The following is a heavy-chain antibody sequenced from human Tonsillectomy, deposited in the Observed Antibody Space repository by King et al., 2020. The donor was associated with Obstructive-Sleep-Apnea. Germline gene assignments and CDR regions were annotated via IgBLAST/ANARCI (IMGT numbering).Heavy chain of an antibody. CDR2: IYPGDSDT. V-gene: IGHV5-51*01. CDR1: GYTFSNYW. Sequence: QLVQSGAEVKKPGESLKISCKGSGYTFSNYWIGWVRQMPGKGLEWMGVIYPGDSDTRYSPSLQGQVTFSADKSISTAYLQWSSLKASDTAMYYCASVKSSGWDLDYWGQGTLVTVSS. D-gene: IGHD6-19*01. CDR3: ASVKSSGWDLDY. J-gene: IGHJ4*02.